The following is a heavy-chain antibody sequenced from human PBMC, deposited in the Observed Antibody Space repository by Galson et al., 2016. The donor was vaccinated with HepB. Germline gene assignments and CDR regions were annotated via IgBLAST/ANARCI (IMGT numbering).Heavy chain of an antibody. CDR3: SRGTVASMIRYDY. Sequence: SLRLSCATSGFTFGDYDMTWFRQAPGKGLEWVGFIRGKPYSGTTEYAASVKGRLTISRDDSESIAYLQMNSLKTEDTALYYCSRGTVASMIRYDYWGQGTLVTVSS. D-gene: IGHD4-17*01. V-gene: IGHV3-49*03. CDR2: IRGKPYSGTT. J-gene: IGHJ4*02. CDR1: GFTFGDYD.